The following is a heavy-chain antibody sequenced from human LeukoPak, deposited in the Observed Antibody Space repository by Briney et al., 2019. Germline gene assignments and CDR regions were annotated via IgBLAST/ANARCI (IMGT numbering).Heavy chain of an antibody. J-gene: IGHJ4*02. V-gene: IGHV3-48*03. CDR3: AALYDYVWGSYRSFDY. D-gene: IGHD3-16*02. CDR1: GFTFSSYE. CDR2: ISSSGSTI. Sequence: PGGSLRLSCAASGFTFSSYEMNWVRQAPGKGLEWVSYISSSGSTIYYADSVKSRFTISRDNAKNSLYLQMNSLRAEDTAVYYCAALYDYVWGSYRSFDYWGQGTLVTVSS.